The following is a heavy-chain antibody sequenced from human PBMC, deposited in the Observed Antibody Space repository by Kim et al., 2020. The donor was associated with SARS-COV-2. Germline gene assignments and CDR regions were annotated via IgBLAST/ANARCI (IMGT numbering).Heavy chain of an antibody. Sequence: SETLSLTCAVYGGSFSGYYWSWIRQPPGKGLEWIGEINHSGSTNYNPSLKSRVTISVDTSKNQFSLKLSSVTAADTAVYYCARGSSVDYYDSSGYFDYWGQGTLVTVSS. D-gene: IGHD3-22*01. J-gene: IGHJ4*02. V-gene: IGHV4-34*01. CDR1: GGSFSGYY. CDR2: INHSGST. CDR3: ARGSSVDYYDSSGYFDY.